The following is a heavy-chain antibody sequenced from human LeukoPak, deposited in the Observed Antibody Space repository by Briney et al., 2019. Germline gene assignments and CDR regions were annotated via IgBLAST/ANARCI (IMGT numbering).Heavy chain of an antibody. J-gene: IGHJ4*02. CDR3: AKDSGGSGWLIDY. CDR1: GFTFDDYA. Sequence: PGRSLRLSCAASGFTFDDYAMHWVRQAPGKGLEWVSGISWNSGSIGYADSVKGRFTISRDNAKNSLYLQMNSLRAEDTALYYCAKDSGGSGWLIDYWGQGTLVTVSS. D-gene: IGHD6-19*01. V-gene: IGHV3-9*01. CDR2: ISWNSGSI.